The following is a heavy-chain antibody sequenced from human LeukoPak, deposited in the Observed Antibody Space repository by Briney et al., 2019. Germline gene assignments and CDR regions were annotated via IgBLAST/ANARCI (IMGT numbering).Heavy chain of an antibody. D-gene: IGHD5-12*01. J-gene: IGHJ4*02. CDR2: ISSSSSYI. CDR3: ATTWDIVATIETDY. CDR1: GFTFSSYS. Sequence: NPGGSLRLSCAASGFTFSSYSMNWVRQAPGKGLEWVSSISSSSSYIYYADSVKGRFTISRDNAKNSLYLQMNSLRAEDTAVYYCATTWDIVATIETDYWGQGTLVTVSS. V-gene: IGHV3-21*01.